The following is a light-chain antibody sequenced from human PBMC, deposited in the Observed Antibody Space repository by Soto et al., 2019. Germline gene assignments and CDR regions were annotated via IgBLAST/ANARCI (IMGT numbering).Light chain of an antibody. CDR1: QSVSTN. J-gene: IGKJ5*01. CDR2: GAS. CDR3: QHYGRGSPIA. V-gene: IGKV3-20*01. Sequence: EIVLTQSPGSLSLSPGEGATLSCRASQSVSTNVAWYQQRPGQPPKLIIFGASSRATGIPARFSGSGSGTDFTLIINRLQPEDFALYFCQHYGRGSPIAFGLGTRLEIK.